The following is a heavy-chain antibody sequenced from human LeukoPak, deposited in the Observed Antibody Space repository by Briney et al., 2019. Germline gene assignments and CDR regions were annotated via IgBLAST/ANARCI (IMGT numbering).Heavy chain of an antibody. CDR2: IIPILGIA. J-gene: IGHJ4*02. V-gene: IGHV1-69*04. D-gene: IGHD3-22*01. CDR3: AREGDSSGYYYADYFDY. Sequence: GASVKVSCKASGGTFSSYTISWVRQAPGQGLEWMGRIIPILGIANYAQKFQGRVTITADKSTSTAYMELSSLRSEDTAVYYCAREGDSSGYYYADYFDYWGQGTLVTVSS. CDR1: GGTFSSYT.